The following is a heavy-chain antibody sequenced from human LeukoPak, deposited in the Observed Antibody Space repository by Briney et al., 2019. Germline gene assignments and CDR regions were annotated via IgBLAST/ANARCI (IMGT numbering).Heavy chain of an antibody. D-gene: IGHD3-10*01. CDR2: ISYDGSNK. V-gene: IGHV3-30-3*01. J-gene: IGHJ4*02. CDR3: ATVPGDY. Sequence: GGSLRLSCAASGFTFSSYAMHWVRQAPGKGLEWVAVISYDGSNKYYADSVKGRYTISRDNAKNSLYLQMNNLRAEDTAVYYCATVPGDYWGQGTLVTVSS. CDR1: GFTFSSYA.